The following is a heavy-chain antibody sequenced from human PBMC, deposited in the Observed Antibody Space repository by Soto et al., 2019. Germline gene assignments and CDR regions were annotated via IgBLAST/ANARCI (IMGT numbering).Heavy chain of an antibody. CDR1: GGSISSYY. J-gene: IGHJ4*02. Sequence: SETLSLTCTVSGGSISSYYWSWIRQPPGKGLEWIGYIYYSGSTNYTPSLKSRVTISVDTSKNQFSLKLSSVTAADTAVYYCASQDYDISTGYYNSFDSWGQGTLVTVSS. D-gene: IGHD3-9*01. CDR3: ASQDYDISTGYYNSFDS. CDR2: IYYSGST. V-gene: IGHV4-59*08.